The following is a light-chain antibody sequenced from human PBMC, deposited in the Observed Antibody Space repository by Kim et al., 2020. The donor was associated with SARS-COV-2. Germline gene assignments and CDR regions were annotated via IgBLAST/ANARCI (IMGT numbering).Light chain of an antibody. CDR2: KDS. V-gene: IGLV3-27*01. J-gene: IGLJ3*02. CDR3: YSVTDNNVV. Sequence: SVSPGQTARITCSGDVLAKKHVRWLQQKPGQAPVLMIYKDSERPSGIPERFSGSSSGTTVTLTITGAQVEDAADYYCYSVTDNNVVFGGGTQLTVL. CDR1: VLAKKH.